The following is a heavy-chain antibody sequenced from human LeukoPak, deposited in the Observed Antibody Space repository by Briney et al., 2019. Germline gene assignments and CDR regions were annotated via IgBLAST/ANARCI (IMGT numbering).Heavy chain of an antibody. D-gene: IGHD4-17*01. J-gene: IGHJ4*02. CDR2: ITWNGGRI. V-gene: IGHV3-9*01. CDR1: GFTFDDYA. Sequence: GGSLRLSCVASGFTFDDYAMYWVRQGPGKGLEWVSSITWNGGRIAYADSVKGRFIISRDNAKNSLYLQMNSLRPEDTARYYCTKGMTTLTAMFEYWGQGTLVTVSS. CDR3: TKGMTTLTAMFEY.